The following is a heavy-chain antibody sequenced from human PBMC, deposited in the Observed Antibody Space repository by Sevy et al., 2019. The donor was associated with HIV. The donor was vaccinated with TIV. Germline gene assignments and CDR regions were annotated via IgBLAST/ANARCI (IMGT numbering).Heavy chain of an antibody. Sequence: GGSLTLSCAASGFSFSSYTMNWVRQAPGKGLEWVSCISSSSSYIYYADSVKGRFTISRDNAKNSLYLQMNSLRAEDTAVYYCARCGGRLSSSWYDYWGQRTLVTVSS. CDR2: ISSSSSYI. CDR1: GFSFSSYT. D-gene: IGHD6-13*01. CDR3: ARCGGRLSSSWYDY. J-gene: IGHJ4*02. V-gene: IGHV3-21*01.